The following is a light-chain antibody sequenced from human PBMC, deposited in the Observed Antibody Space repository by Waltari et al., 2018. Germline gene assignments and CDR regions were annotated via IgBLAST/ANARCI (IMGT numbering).Light chain of an antibody. CDR2: DAS. CDR1: QSVSSS. Sequence: EIVLTQSPATLSLSPGERATLSCRASQSVSSSLAWYQQKPGQAPRLLIYDASNRATGIPARFSGSGSGTDFTLTISSLQAEDVAVYYCQQYYSDLLITFGQGTRLEIK. V-gene: IGKV3-11*01. J-gene: IGKJ5*01. CDR3: QQYYSDLLIT.